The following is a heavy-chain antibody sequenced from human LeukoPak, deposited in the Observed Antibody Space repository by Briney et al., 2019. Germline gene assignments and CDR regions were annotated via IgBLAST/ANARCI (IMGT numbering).Heavy chain of an antibody. CDR1: GYTFTGYY. CDR3: TKGEYGDYAFHY. CDR2: INPNSGGT. V-gene: IGHV1-2*02. J-gene: IGHJ4*02. D-gene: IGHD4-17*01. Sequence: APVKVSCKASGYTFTGYYVHWVRQAPGQGLEWMGWINPNSGGTNYAQKFQGRVTMTRDTSISTAYMELSRLRSDDTAVYYCTKGEYGDYAFHYWGQGTLVTVSS.